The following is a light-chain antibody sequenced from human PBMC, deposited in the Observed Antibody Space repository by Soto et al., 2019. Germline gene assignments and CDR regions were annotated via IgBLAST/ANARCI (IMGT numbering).Light chain of an antibody. CDR3: QQYGGSPPT. V-gene: IGKV3-20*01. J-gene: IGKJ1*01. CDR1: QSISNNF. Sequence: EIVLTQSPGTLSLSPGESAALSCRASQSISNNFLAWYQRKPGQAPRLLIYGASYRATDIPYRFSGSGSGTHFTLTITRLEPDDFSVYYCQQYGGSPPTFGQGTTVEVK. CDR2: GAS.